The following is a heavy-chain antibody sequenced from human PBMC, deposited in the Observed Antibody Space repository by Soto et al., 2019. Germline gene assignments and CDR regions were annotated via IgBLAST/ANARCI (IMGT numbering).Heavy chain of an antibody. D-gene: IGHD5-18*01. V-gene: IGHV3-23*01. Sequence: GGSLRLSCAASGFTFSSYAMSWVRQAPGKGLEWVSTISGSDGRTYSTDSVKGRFTISIDNSRNTAYLQMNSLRVEDTAVYYCAKGVSQYTPLALFDYWGRGTLVTVSS. CDR3: AKGVSQYTPLALFDY. CDR2: ISGSDGRT. CDR1: GFTFSSYA. J-gene: IGHJ4*02.